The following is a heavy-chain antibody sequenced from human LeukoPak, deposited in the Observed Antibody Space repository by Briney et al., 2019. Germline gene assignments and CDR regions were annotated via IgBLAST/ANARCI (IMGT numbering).Heavy chain of an antibody. J-gene: IGHJ4*02. V-gene: IGHV3-7*01. CDR2: IKQDGREK. D-gene: IGHD4-17*01. Sequence: GGSLRLSCAASGFTFSNYAMSWVRQAPGKGLEWVANIKQDGREKYYVDSVKGRFTISRDNAKNSLYLQMNSLRAEDTAVYYCARSDYGDYYFDSWGQGTLVTVSS. CDR1: GFTFSNYA. CDR3: ARSDYGDYYFDS.